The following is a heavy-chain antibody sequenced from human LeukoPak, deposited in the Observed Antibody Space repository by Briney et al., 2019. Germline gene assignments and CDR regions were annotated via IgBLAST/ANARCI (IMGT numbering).Heavy chain of an antibody. CDR2: IYHSGNT. CDR3: ASSKSGYIDY. D-gene: IGHD1-26*01. J-gene: IGHJ4*02. V-gene: IGHV4-38-2*01. CDR1: DYSISSDYY. Sequence: PSETLSLTCAVSDYSISSDYYWAWIRQPPGKGLEWIGCIYHSGNTCYNPSLKSRITISVDTSKNQFSLKVSSVTAADTAVYYCASSKSGYIDYWGQGTLATVSS.